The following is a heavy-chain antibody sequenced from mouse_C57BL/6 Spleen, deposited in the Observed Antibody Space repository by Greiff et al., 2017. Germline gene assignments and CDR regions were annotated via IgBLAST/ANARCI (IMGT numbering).Heavy chain of an antibody. D-gene: IGHD2-1*01. CDR3: ASGNYDHYFDN. J-gene: IGHJ2*01. CDR1: GYTFTSYW. Sequence: QVQLQQPGAELVKPGASVKLSCKASGYTFTSYWMHWVQQRPGQGLEWIGMIHPNSGSTNYNEKFKSKATLTVDKSSSTASMQLSRLTSEDSAVYYCASGNYDHYFDNWGQGTTLTVYS. CDR2: IHPNSGST. V-gene: IGHV1-64*01.